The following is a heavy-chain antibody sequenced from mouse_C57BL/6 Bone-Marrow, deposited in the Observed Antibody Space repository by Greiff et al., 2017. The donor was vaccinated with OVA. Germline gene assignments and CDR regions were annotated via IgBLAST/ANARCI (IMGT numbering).Heavy chain of an antibody. Sequence: QVQLQQPGAELVRPGSSVKLSCKASGYTFTSYWMHWVQQRPIQGLEWIGNIDPSDSDTHYNQKFKDKATLTVDKSSSTAYMQLSSLTSEDSAVYYCAREGYDGYWGQGTTLTVSS. CDR3: AREGYDGY. V-gene: IGHV1-52*01. J-gene: IGHJ2*01. D-gene: IGHD2-2*01. CDR1: GYTFTSYW. CDR2: IDPSDSDT.